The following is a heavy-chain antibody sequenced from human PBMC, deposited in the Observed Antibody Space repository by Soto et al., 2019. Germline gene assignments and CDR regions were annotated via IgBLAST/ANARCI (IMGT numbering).Heavy chain of an antibody. V-gene: IGHV3-74*01. J-gene: IGHJ4*02. CDR1: GFVFEVYW. CDR2: ISDDGART. CDR3: TRGTRPSSIGKGAV. Sequence: TGGSLRLSCVASGFVFEVYWMHWVRQVPGKGLEWVSRISDDGARTDYADSVRGRFTISRDNANNALYLQMNALRGEDTAVYFCTRGTRPSSIGKGAVWGRGALVTVS. D-gene: IGHD3-16*01.